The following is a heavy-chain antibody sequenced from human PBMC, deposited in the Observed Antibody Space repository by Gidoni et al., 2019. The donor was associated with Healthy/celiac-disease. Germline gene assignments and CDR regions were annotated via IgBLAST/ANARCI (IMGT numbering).Heavy chain of an antibody. CDR2: ISSNGGST. Sequence: EVQLVESGGGLVQPGGSLSLSCAASGFTFRSYAMHWVRQAPGKGLEYVSAISSNGGSTYYANSVKGRFTISRDNSKNTLYLQMGSLRAEDMAVYYCARDGGPSNYYGMDVWGQGTTVTVSS. V-gene: IGHV3-64*01. CDR1: GFTFRSYA. D-gene: IGHD3-10*01. CDR3: ARDGGPSNYYGMDV. J-gene: IGHJ6*02.